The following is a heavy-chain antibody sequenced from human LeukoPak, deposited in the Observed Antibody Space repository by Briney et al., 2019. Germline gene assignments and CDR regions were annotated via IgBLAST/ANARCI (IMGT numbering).Heavy chain of an antibody. Sequence: GASVKVSCKASGYTFTGYYMHWVRQAPGQGLEWMGWINPNSGGTNYAQKFQGRVTMTRDTSISTAYMELSRLRSDDTAVYYCARAPTRSGVCSSTSCYIPDENWFDPWGQGTLVTVSS. CDR3: ARAPTRSGVCSSTSCYIPDENWFDP. CDR1: GYTFTGYY. V-gene: IGHV1-2*02. CDR2: INPNSGGT. D-gene: IGHD2-2*02. J-gene: IGHJ5*02.